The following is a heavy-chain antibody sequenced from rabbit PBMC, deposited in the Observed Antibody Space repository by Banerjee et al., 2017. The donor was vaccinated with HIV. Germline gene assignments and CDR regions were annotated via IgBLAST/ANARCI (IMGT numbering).Heavy chain of an antibody. CDR1: GFSFSNKYV. CDR3: AREGVNIGGGYL. Sequence: QEQLEESGGDLVKPEGSLTLTCTASGFSFSNKYVMSWVRQAPGKGLEWIACINSSSGNTVYATWAKGRFTISKTSSTTVTLQMTSLTAADTATYFCAREGVNIGGGYLWGQGTLVTVS. J-gene: IGHJ4*01. CDR2: INSSSGNT. D-gene: IGHD1-1*01. V-gene: IGHV1S45*01.